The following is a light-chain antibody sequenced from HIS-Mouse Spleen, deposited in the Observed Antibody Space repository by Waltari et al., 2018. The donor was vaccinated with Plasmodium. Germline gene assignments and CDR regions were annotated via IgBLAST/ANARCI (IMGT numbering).Light chain of an antibody. V-gene: IGLV3-1*01. CDR2: QDS. CDR3: QAWDSSTVV. Sequence: SYELTQPPSVSVSPGQTARLTCPGDKLGDKYACWYQQKPGQSPLLVIYQDSKRPSGIPERFSGSNSGNTATLTISGTQAMDEADYYCQAWDSSTVVFGGGTKLTVL. CDR1: KLGDKY. J-gene: IGLJ2*01.